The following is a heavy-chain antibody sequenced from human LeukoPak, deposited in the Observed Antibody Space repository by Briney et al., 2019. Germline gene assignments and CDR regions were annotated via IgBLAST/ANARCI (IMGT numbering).Heavy chain of an antibody. CDR3: ARDTFQPGLIDS. Sequence: PGGSLRLSCAASGFTFSLYAMNWVRQAPGKGLEWVSYINDDSSDIHYAGSVRGRFTIPRDDARKTPYLQLSSLRVEDTAVYYCARDTFQPGLIDSWGQGTLVTVSS. D-gene: IGHD2-2*01. CDR1: GFTFSLYA. J-gene: IGHJ4*02. V-gene: IGHV3-21*05. CDR2: INDDSSDI.